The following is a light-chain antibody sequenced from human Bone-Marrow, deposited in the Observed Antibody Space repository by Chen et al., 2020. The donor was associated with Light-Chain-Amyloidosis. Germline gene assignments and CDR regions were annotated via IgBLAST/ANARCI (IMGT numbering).Light chain of an antibody. Sequence: SYVLTQPSSVPVAPGQSAPIACGGNNIGSTSVHWYQQTPGQAPLLVVYDDSDRPSGIPERLSCSTSENTATLTISRVEARDEADYYFQMWDRRSDRPVFGGVTKLTV. V-gene: IGLV3-21*02. J-gene: IGLJ3*02. CDR2: DDS. CDR1: NIGSTS. CDR3: QMWDRRSDRPV.